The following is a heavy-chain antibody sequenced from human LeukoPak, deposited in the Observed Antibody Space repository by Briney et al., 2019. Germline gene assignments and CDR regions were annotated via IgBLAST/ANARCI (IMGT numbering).Heavy chain of an antibody. Sequence: SETLSLTCSVSGGFNTHYYWTWIRQPPGKELEWIGYIYHSGSTKYNPSLKSRVTISVDTSKNQFSLKLSSVTAADTAVYYCASERSNWPKRYFDYWGQGTLVTVSS. CDR3: ASERSNWPKRYFDY. V-gene: IGHV4-59*01. CDR2: IYHSGST. D-gene: IGHD1-1*01. J-gene: IGHJ4*02. CDR1: GGFNTHYY.